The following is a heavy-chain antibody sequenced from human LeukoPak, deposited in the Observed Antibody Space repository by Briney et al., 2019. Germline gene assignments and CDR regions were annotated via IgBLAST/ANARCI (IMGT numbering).Heavy chain of an antibody. D-gene: IGHD3-22*01. Sequence: SVKVSCKASGGTFSSYAISWVRQAPGQGLEWMGGIIPIFGTANYAQKFQGRVTITVDESTSTAYMELSSLRSEDTAVYYCARDGMAYYYDSSGYFDYWGQGTLVTVSS. J-gene: IGHJ4*02. CDR3: ARDGMAYYYDSSGYFDY. V-gene: IGHV1-69*13. CDR1: GGTFSSYA. CDR2: IIPIFGTA.